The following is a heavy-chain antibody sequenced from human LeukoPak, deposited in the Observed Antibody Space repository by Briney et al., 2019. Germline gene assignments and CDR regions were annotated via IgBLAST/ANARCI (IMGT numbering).Heavy chain of an antibody. CDR1: GFTFTSQG. CDR3: AKMRGYFDL. CDR2: ITGSGDNT. Sequence: GGSLRLSCAASGFTFTSQGMAWVRQAPAKGLEWVSAITGSGDNTYYADSVKGRFTISRNNSKNTLYLQMNSLSAEDTAVYYCAKMRGYFDLWGRGTLVTVSS. J-gene: IGHJ2*01. V-gene: IGHV3-23*01.